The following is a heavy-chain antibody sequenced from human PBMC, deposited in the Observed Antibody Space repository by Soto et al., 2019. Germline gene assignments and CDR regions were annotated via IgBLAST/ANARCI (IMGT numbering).Heavy chain of an antibody. V-gene: IGHV1-8*01. CDR1: GYTFTIYD. Sequence: ASVKVSCKASGYTFTIYDINWVLQATGQGLEWMGWMNPNSGNTGYAQKFQGRVTMTGNTSISTAYMELSSLRSEDTAVYYCARAPYDSGSYYIDDYWGQGTLVTVSS. CDR2: MNPNSGNT. D-gene: IGHD3-10*01. J-gene: IGHJ4*02. CDR3: ARAPYDSGSYYIDDY.